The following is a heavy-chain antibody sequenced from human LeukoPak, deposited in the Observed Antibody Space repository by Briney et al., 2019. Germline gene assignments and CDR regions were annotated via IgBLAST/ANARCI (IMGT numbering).Heavy chain of an antibody. Sequence: GGSLRLSCAASGFTFSSYGMHWVRQAPGKGLEWVAVISYDGSNKYYADSVKGRFTISRDNSKNTLYLQMNSLRAEDTAVYYCAKVSLDYAVGYWGQGTLVTVSS. CDR3: AKVSLDYAVGY. CDR2: ISYDGSNK. CDR1: GFTFSSYG. V-gene: IGHV3-30*18. J-gene: IGHJ4*02. D-gene: IGHD4-17*01.